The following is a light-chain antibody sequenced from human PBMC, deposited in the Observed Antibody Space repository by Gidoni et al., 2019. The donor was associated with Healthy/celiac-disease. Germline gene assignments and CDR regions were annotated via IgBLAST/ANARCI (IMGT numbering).Light chain of an antibody. CDR2: DAS. J-gene: IGKJ4*01. V-gene: IGKV3-11*01. CDR3: QQRSNWPPVLT. Sequence: IVLTQSPATLSLSPGDRATLSCRASQSVSSYLAWYQQKPGQAPRLLIYDASNRATGIPARFSGSGSGTDFTLTISSLEPEDFAVYYCQQRSNWPPVLTFGGGTKVEIK. CDR1: QSVSSY.